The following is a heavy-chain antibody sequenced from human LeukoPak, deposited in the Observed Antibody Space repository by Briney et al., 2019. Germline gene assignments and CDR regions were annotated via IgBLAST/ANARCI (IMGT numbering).Heavy chain of an antibody. V-gene: IGHV4-38-2*01. CDR3: ARQNIAVRYFDY. Sequence: SETLSLTCAVSGYSISSGYFWGWIRQPPGKGLEWIGSIYHSGSTYYNPSLKSRVTISTDTSKNQFSLKLSSVTAADTAVYYCARQNIAVRYFDYWGQGTLVTVSS. CDR2: IYHSGST. D-gene: IGHD6-6*01. J-gene: IGHJ4*02. CDR1: GYSISSGYF.